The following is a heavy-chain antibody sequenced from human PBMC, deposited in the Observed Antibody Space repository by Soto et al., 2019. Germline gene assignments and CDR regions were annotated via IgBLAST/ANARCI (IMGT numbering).Heavy chain of an antibody. Sequence: QVQLVQSGAEVKKPGASVKVSCKASGYTFTSYGISWVRQAPGQGLEWMGWISAYNGNTNYAQKLQGRVTMTTDTXTXTAXMELRSLRSDDTAVYYCARDRVVVAARYPNDAFDIWGQGTMVTVSS. CDR3: ARDRVVVAARYPNDAFDI. CDR2: ISAYNGNT. V-gene: IGHV1-18*01. D-gene: IGHD2-15*01. CDR1: GYTFTSYG. J-gene: IGHJ3*02.